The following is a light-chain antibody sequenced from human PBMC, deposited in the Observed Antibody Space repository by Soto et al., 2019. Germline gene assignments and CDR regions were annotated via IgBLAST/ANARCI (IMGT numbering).Light chain of an antibody. J-gene: IGLJ1*01. CDR3: QSYDSSLSGYV. CDR1: SSNIGAGFD. V-gene: IGLV1-40*01. Sequence: QAVVTQPPSVSGAPGQRVTISCTRSSSNIGAGFDVHWYQQLPGTAPKLLIFGHSNRPSGVPDRFSGSKSGTSASLAITGLQPEDEADYYCQSYDSSLSGYVFGTGTKVTVL. CDR2: GHS.